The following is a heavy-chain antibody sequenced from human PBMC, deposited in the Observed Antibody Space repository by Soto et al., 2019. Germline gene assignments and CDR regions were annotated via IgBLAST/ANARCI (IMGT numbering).Heavy chain of an antibody. J-gene: IGHJ5*02. Sequence: EVQLLESGGGLVQPGGSLRLSCAASGLTFSTYAMSWVRQTPRKGLEWVSSISAGGTSTDYADSVKGRFTISRDNSKNTLSLQMSTLRAEDTAVYYCAKGSIMLTFGGVKYHWGQGTLVTVSS. CDR3: AKGSIMLTFGGVKYH. D-gene: IGHD3-16*01. CDR1: GLTFSTYA. V-gene: IGHV3-23*01. CDR2: ISAGGTST.